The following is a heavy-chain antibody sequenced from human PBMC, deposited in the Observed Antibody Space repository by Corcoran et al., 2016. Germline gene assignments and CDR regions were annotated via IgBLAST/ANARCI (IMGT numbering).Heavy chain of an antibody. CDR3: ASSSRTSSSGWYAAYYYYYGMDV. V-gene: IGHV5-51*01. CDR1: GYSFTSYW. CDR2: IYPGDSDT. J-gene: IGHJ6*01. D-gene: IGHD6-19*01. Sequence: EVQLVQSGAEVKKPGESLKISCKGSGYSFTSYWIGWVRQMPGKGLEWMGIIYPGDSDTRYSPSFQGQVTIPADKSISTAYLQWSSLKASDTATHSCASSSRTSSSGWYAAYYYYYGMDVWGQGTTVTVSS.